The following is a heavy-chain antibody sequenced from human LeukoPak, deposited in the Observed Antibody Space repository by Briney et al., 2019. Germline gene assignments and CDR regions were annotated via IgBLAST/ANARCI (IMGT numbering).Heavy chain of an antibody. Sequence: PSETLSLTCAVYGGSFSGYYWSWIRQPPGKGLEWIGEINHSGSTNYNPSLKSRVTISVDTSKNQFSLKLSSVTAADTAVYYCARGYFTYYFDYWGQGTLVTVSS. J-gene: IGHJ4*02. CDR1: GGSFSGYY. CDR3: ARGYFTYYFDY. CDR2: INHSGST. D-gene: IGHD3-3*01. V-gene: IGHV4-34*01.